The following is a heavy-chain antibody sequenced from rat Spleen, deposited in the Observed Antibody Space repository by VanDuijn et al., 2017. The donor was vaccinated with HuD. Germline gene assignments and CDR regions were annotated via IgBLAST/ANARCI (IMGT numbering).Heavy chain of an antibody. D-gene: IGHD5-1*01. J-gene: IGHJ3*01. Sequence: EVQLVESGGGLVQPGRSMKLSCAASGFIFSNYDMAWVRQAPKKGLEWVAYISFDGGSTYYRDSVKGRFTISRDNTKSILYLQMDSLRSEDTATYYCTTDGQGARFAYWGQGTLVTVSS. CDR3: TTDGQGARFAY. V-gene: IGHV5-20*01. CDR2: ISFDGGST. CDR1: GFIFSNYD.